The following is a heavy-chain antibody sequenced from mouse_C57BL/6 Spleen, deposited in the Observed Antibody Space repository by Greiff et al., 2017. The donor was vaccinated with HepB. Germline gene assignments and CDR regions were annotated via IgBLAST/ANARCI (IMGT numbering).Heavy chain of an antibody. CDR3: ASPTMGTWFAY. CDR2: INPNNGGT. CDR1: GYTFTDYN. D-gene: IGHD2-10*01. Sequence: VQLKESGPELVKPGASVKIPCKASGYTFTDYNMDWVKQSHGKSLEWIGDINPNNGGTIYNQKFKGKATLTVDKSSSTAYMELRSLTSEDTAVYYCASPTMGTWFAYWGQGTLVTVSA. V-gene: IGHV1-18*01. J-gene: IGHJ3*01.